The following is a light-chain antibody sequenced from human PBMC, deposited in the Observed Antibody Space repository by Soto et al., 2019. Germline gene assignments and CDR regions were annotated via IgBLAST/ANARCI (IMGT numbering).Light chain of an antibody. CDR2: GAS. CDR1: QSVSSN. V-gene: IGKV3-15*01. J-gene: IGKJ5*01. CDR3: QQYNNCPT. Sequence: EIVMTQSPATLSVSPGERATLSCRASQSVSSNLAWYQQKPGQAPRLLIYGASTRATGIPARFSGSGSGTEFTLTISSLQSEYFAVYYCQQYNNCPTFVQWTRLEI.